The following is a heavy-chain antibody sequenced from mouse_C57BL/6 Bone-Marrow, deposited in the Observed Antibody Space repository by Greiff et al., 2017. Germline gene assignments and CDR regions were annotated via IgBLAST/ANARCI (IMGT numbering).Heavy chain of an antibody. Sequence: EVKLVESGGGLVKPGGSLKLSCAASGFTFSSYTMSWVRQTPEKRLEWVATISGGGGNTYYPDSVKGRFTISRDNAKNTLYLQMSRLRSEDTAVYYCARIFITTVVSAMDYWGQGTSVTVSS. CDR3: ARIFITTVVSAMDY. J-gene: IGHJ4*01. CDR2: ISGGGGNT. CDR1: GFTFSSYT. V-gene: IGHV5-9*04. D-gene: IGHD1-1*01.